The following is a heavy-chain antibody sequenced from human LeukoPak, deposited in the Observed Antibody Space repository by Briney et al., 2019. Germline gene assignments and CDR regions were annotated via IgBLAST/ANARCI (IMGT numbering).Heavy chain of an antibody. Sequence: GGSLRLSCAASGFTFSSYWMSWVRQAPGKGLEWVAHINPDGRDTYYVDSVKGRFTISRDNAQNSMYLQMNSLRVEDTAVYYCTSWGDTTAEYFQRWGQGTLVTVSS. CDR3: TSWGDTTAEYFQR. D-gene: IGHD2-21*02. CDR2: INPDGRDT. V-gene: IGHV3-7*01. CDR1: GFTFSSYW. J-gene: IGHJ1*01.